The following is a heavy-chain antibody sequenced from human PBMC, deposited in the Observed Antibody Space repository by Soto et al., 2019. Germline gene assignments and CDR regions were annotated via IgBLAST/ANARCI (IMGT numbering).Heavy chain of an antibody. CDR3: AKGNSWSPALVLDI. CDR2: ISGSGGST. J-gene: IGHJ3*02. V-gene: IGHV3-23*01. CDR1: GFTFSSYA. D-gene: IGHD1-7*01. Sequence: GGSLRLSWAASGFTFSSYAMNLVRQALGKGMEWVSAISGSGGSTYYADSVKGRFTISRDSSKNTLYLQMNSLRAEDTAVYYCAKGNSWSPALVLDIWGQGTMVTVSS.